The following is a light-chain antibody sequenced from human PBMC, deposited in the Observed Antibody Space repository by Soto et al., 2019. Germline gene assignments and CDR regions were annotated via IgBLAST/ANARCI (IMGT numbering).Light chain of an antibody. CDR3: QQSNSYPVT. Sequence: DVQMTQSPSTLPGSVGDRVTITCRASQSISSRLAWYQQKPGKAPKFLVYDASNLESGVPSRFSGSGSGTEVALTISSLQTDDGATYDCQQSNSYPVTFGQGTKVDIK. CDR2: DAS. CDR1: QSISSR. J-gene: IGKJ1*01. V-gene: IGKV1-5*01.